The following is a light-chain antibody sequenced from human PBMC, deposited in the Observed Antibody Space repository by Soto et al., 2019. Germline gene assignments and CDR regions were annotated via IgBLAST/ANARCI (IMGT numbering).Light chain of an antibody. CDR1: SSDVGDYNY. Sequence: QSVLTQPASVSGSPGQWITISCTGASSDVGDYNYVSWYQHHPGKAPKLLIYEVNNRPSGVSDRFSGSKSGNVASLTISWLQAEDEADYYCSSYTSSSTYVFGTGTKVTVL. V-gene: IGLV2-14*01. CDR3: SSYTSSSTYV. CDR2: EVN. J-gene: IGLJ1*01.